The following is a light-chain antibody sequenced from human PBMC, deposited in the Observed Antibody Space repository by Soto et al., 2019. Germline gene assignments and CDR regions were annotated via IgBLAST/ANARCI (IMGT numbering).Light chain of an antibody. V-gene: IGLV2-14*01. CDR3: SSYTSSSTYV. CDR1: SSDVGGYNY. CDR2: EVS. J-gene: IGLJ1*01. Sequence: LTQPASVSGSPGQSITISCTGTSSDVGGYNYVSWYQQHPGKAPKLMIYEVSNRPSGVSNRFSGSKSGNTASLTISGLQAEDEADYYCSSYTSSSTYVFGTGTRSPS.